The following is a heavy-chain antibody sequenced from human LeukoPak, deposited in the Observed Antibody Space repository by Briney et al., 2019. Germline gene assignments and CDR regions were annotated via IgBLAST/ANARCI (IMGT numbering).Heavy chain of an antibody. D-gene: IGHD6-19*01. CDR3: ARVAVAGTFEYYFDY. J-gene: IGHJ4*02. V-gene: IGHV1-2*02. Sequence: ASVKVSCKASVYTFTGYYIQWVRQAPGQGLEWVGWVNPNSGGTKYAQKFQGRVTMTRDTSISTAYVELSRLRSDDTAIYYCARVAVAGTFEYYFDYWGQGSLVIVSS. CDR2: VNPNSGGT. CDR1: VYTFTGYY.